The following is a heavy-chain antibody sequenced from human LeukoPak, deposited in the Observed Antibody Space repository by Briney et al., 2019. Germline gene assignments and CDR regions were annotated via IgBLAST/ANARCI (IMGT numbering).Heavy chain of an antibody. J-gene: IGHJ4*02. CDR1: GFTFSSYW. V-gene: IGHV3-15*01. CDR3: TADFPGGTYPIDY. CDR2: IKSQNDDGTT. D-gene: IGHD1-26*01. Sequence: PGGSLRLSCAASGFTFSSYWMHWVRQAPGKGLEWVGLIKSQNDDGTTDYAAPVKGRFTISRDDSKNTLYLQMNSLKTEDTAVYYCTADFPGGTYPIDYWGQGTLVTVSS.